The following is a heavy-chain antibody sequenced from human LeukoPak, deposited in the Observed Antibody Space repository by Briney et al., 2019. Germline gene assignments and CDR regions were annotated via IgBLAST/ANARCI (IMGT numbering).Heavy chain of an antibody. D-gene: IGHD5-18*01. CDR1: GFTFSSYA. V-gene: IGHV3-30*01. CDR2: ISYDGSNK. Sequence: PGRSLRLSCAASGFTFSSYAMHWVRQAPGKGLEWVAVISYDGSNKYYADSVKGRFTISRDNSKNTLYLQMNSLRAEDTAVYYCARGTLDTGGYWGQGTLVNVSS. J-gene: IGHJ4*02. CDR3: ARGTLDTGGY.